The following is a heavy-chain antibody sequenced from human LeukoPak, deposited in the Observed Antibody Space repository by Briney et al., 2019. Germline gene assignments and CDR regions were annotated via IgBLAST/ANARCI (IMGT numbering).Heavy chain of an antibody. CDR2: INPNSGGT. CDR3: ARIVGATWANYYYGMDV. D-gene: IGHD1-26*01. CDR1: GYTFTDYY. V-gene: IGHV1-2*02. J-gene: IGHJ6*02. Sequence: GASVKVSCKASGYTFTDYYMHWVRQAPGQGLEWMGWINPNSGGTNYAQKFQGRVTMTRDTSISTAYMELSRLRSDDTAVYYCARIVGATWANYYYGMDVWGQGTTVTVSS.